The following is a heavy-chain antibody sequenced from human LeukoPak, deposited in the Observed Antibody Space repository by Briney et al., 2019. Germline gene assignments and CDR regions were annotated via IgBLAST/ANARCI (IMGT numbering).Heavy chain of an antibody. CDR1: GFTFSTYG. Sequence: PGGSLRLSCAASGFTFSTYGVYWVRQAPGKGLEWVSSISSSSSYIYYADSVKGRFTISRDNAKNSLYLQMNSLRAEDTAVYYCARVWSSGWYLLGFDPWGQGTLVTVSS. V-gene: IGHV3-21*01. CDR2: ISSSSSYI. D-gene: IGHD6-19*01. J-gene: IGHJ5*02. CDR3: ARVWSSGWYLLGFDP.